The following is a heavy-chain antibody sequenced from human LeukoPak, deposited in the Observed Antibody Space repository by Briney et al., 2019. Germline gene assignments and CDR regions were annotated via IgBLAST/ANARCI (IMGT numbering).Heavy chain of an antibody. CDR2: INPSGGTT. CDR1: GYTFTSYY. Sequence: PSASVKVSCKASGYTFTSYYIHWVRQAPGQGLEWMGIINPSGGTTSYSQKFQGSVTMTRDTSTSTVYLELSSLRSEDTAVYYCARSSWGLNWFDPWGQGTLVTVSS. J-gene: IGHJ5*02. V-gene: IGHV1-46*01. CDR3: ARSSWGLNWFDP. D-gene: IGHD6-13*01.